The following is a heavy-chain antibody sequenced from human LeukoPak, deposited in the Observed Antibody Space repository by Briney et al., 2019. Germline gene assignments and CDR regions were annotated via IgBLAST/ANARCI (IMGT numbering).Heavy chain of an antibody. D-gene: IGHD3-10*01. CDR3: AKMKLSLVRGVIIPWHYFDY. CDR1: GFTFSSYA. Sequence: GGSPRLSCAASGFTFSSYAMSWVRQAPGKGLEWVSAISGSGGSTYYADSVKGRFTISRDNSKNTLYLQMNSLRAGDTAVYYCAKMKLSLVRGVIIPWHYFDYWGQGTLVTVSS. V-gene: IGHV3-23*01. CDR2: ISGSGGST. J-gene: IGHJ4*02.